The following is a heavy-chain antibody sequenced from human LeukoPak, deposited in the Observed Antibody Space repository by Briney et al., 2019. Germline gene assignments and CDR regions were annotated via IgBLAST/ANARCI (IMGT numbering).Heavy chain of an antibody. CDR2: ICDSGGLT. D-gene: IGHD1-26*01. CDR3: AIEQWELKY. V-gene: IGHV3-23*01. CDR1: GFTFYNSG. Sequence: GGSLRLSCAASGFTFYNSGMGWVRQAPGKGLEWISAICDSGGLTYYADSVKGRFTISRDDSKNTLYLQMNSLKAEDTAVYYCAIEQWELKYWGQGTLVTVSS. J-gene: IGHJ4*02.